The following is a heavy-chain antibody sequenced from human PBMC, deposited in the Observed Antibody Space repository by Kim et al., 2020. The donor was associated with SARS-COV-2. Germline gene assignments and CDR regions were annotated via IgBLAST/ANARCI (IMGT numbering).Heavy chain of an antibody. V-gene: IGHV1-3*01. CDR3: ARSAAAGRFFDY. D-gene: IGHD6-13*01. J-gene: IGHJ4*02. Sequence: KYSQKFQGRVTITRDTSASTAYMELSSLRSEDTAVYYCARSAAAGRFFDYWGQGTLVTVSS.